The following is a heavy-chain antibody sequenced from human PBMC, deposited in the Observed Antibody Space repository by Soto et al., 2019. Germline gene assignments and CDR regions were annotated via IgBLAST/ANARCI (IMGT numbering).Heavy chain of an antibody. CDR1: CCTCEDLG. Sequence: HRLPYSASCCTCEDLGMRCISQTTRKGLEWVSGINWNSGTMVYRDSVKGRFTISRDNARNSLYLQMNNLRAEDTALYFCAKGSEYGVVLMSTFDYWGQGTLLTGSS. D-gene: IGHD3-3*01. CDR2: INWNSGTM. V-gene: IGHV3-9*01. CDR3: AKGSEYGVVLMSTFDY. J-gene: IGHJ4*02.